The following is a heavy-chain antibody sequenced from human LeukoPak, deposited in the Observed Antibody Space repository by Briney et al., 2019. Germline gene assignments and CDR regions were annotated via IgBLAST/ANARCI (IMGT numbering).Heavy chain of an antibody. CDR2: INHSGST. V-gene: IGHV4-39*07. CDR1: GGSISSSSYY. J-gene: IGHJ6*03. CDR3: ARTVRFGELLPTYYYYYMDV. Sequence: SETLSLTCTVSGGSISSSSYYWDWIRQPPGKGLEWIGEINHSGSTNYNSSLKSRVTISVDTSKNQFSLKLSSVTAADTAVYYCARTVRFGELLPTYYYYYMDVWGKGTTVTISS. D-gene: IGHD3-10*01.